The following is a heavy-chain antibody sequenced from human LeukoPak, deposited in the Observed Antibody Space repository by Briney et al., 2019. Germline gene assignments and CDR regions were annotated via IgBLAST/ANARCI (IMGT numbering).Heavy chain of an antibody. Sequence: PGASVKVSCKASGYTFTSYYMHWVRQAPGQGLEWMGIINPSGGSTSYAQKFQGRVTITRDMSTSTVYMELSSLRSEDTAVYYCARGADGRYYDSSGYYYFDYWGQGTLVTVSS. V-gene: IGHV1-46*01. J-gene: IGHJ4*02. CDR3: ARGADGRYYDSSGYYYFDY. CDR2: INPSGGST. D-gene: IGHD3-22*01. CDR1: GYTFTSYY.